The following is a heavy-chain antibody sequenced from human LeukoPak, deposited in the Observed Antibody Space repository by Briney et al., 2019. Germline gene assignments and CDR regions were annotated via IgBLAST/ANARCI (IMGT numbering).Heavy chain of an antibody. CDR3: TTVCCGGDSAHY. Sequence: GGSLRLSCAASGFSVSGKFMSWVRQAPGKGLEWIGRIKSKTDGGTTDYAASVKGRFTISRDDSKNTLYLQMNSLKTEDTAVYYCTTVCCGGDSAHYWGQGTLVTVSS. CDR2: IKSKTDGGTT. J-gene: IGHJ4*02. D-gene: IGHD2-21*02. V-gene: IGHV3-15*01. CDR1: GFSVSGKF.